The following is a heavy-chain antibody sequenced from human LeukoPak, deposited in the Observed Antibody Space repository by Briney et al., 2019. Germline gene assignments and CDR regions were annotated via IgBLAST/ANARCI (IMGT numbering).Heavy chain of an antibody. Sequence: SETLSLTCTVSGYSISSGYYWGWIRQPPGKGLEWIGSIYHSGSTYYNPSLKSRVTISVDTSKNQFSLKLSSVTAADTAVYYCARAVEWGATADYWGQGTLVTVSS. J-gene: IGHJ4*02. CDR3: ARAVEWGATADY. CDR2: IYHSGST. CDR1: GYSISSGYY. D-gene: IGHD5-12*01. V-gene: IGHV4-38-2*02.